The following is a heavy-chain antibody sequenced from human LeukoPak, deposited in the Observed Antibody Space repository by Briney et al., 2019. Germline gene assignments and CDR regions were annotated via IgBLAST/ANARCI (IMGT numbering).Heavy chain of an antibody. CDR3: AREGSSMIYYFDY. D-gene: IGHD3-16*01. V-gene: IGHV3-30-3*01. CDR2: ISYDGSNK. J-gene: IGHJ4*02. CDR1: GFTFSSYP. Sequence: VRALRLSCAATGFTFSSYPMHWVRQAPGKGLEWVAVISYDGSNKYYADSVKGQFTISRDNSKNTLYLQMNSLRADDTAVYYCAREGSSMIYYFDYWGQGTLVTVSS.